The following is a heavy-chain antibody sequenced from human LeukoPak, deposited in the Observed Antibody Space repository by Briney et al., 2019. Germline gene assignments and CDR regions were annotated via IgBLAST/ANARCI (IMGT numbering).Heavy chain of an antibody. J-gene: IGHJ4*02. Sequence: GGSLRLSCAASGFTFSSYGMHWVRQAPGKGLEWVAVIRYDGSNKYYAGSVKGRFTISRENSKNTLYLQMNSLRAEDTAVYYCAKEPYPYDSSGYYDYWGQGTLVTVSS. CDR2: IRYDGSNK. V-gene: IGHV3-30*02. D-gene: IGHD3-22*01. CDR3: AKEPYPYDSSGYYDY. CDR1: GFTFSSYG.